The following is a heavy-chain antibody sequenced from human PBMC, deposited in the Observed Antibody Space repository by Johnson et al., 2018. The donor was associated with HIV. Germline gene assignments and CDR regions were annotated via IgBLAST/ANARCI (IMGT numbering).Heavy chain of an antibody. CDR3: TSDGGEDGYTWGLGFDI. V-gene: IGHV3-30-3*01. J-gene: IGHJ3*02. CDR1: GFTFSSYA. D-gene: IGHD5-24*01. CDR2: ISYDGSNK. Sequence: QEKLVESGGGVVQPGRSLRLSCAASGFTFSSYAMHWVRQAPGKGLEWVAVISYDGSNKYYADSVKVRFTVSRDHSKTTLNLQMNSLRPEDTGVYYCTSDGGEDGYTWGLGFDIWGPGTVVTVSS.